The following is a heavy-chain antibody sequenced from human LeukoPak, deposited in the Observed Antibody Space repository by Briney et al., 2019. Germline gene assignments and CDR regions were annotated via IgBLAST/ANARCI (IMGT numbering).Heavy chain of an antibody. Sequence: GESLKISGKGSGYSFTSYWIGWVRQMPGKGLEWMGIIYPGVSDTRYSPSFQGQVTISADRSINTAYLQWSSLKAPDTAMYYCARSRAPGAADAFDIWGQGTMVTVSS. CDR1: GYSFTSYW. D-gene: IGHD7-27*01. CDR3: ARSRAPGAADAFDI. V-gene: IGHV5-51*01. CDR2: IYPGVSDT. J-gene: IGHJ3*02.